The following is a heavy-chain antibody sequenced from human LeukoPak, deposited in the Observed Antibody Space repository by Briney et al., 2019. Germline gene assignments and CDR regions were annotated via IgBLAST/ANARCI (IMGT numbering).Heavy chain of an antibody. CDR2: IYYSGST. Sequence: SETLSLTCTVSGVSISSYYWSWIRQPPGKGLEWIGYIYYSGSTKYNPSLKSRVTISVDTSKNQFSLKLSFVTAADTAVYYCARDGAYAVWGQGTLVTVSS. D-gene: IGHD3-16*01. J-gene: IGHJ4*02. V-gene: IGHV4-59*01. CDR3: ARDGAYAV. CDR1: GVSISSYY.